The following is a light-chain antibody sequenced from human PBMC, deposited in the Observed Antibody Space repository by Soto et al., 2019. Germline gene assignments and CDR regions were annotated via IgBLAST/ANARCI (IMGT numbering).Light chain of an antibody. Sequence: EMVMTQSPDTLSVSPGERATLSCRASQSVGSNLAWYQHKPGQAPRLLIYGASTRATGIPARFSGSGSGTELTLTISSLQSEDFEVYYCQQYNNWPITFGQGTRLEI. CDR2: GAS. J-gene: IGKJ5*01. V-gene: IGKV3-15*01. CDR1: QSVGSN. CDR3: QQYNNWPIT.